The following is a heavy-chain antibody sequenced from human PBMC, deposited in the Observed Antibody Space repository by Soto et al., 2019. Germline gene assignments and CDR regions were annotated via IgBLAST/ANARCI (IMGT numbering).Heavy chain of an antibody. V-gene: IGHV1-8*01. CDR3: ARRAETNGWNGFGADKYYFDF. Sequence: ASVKVSCKASGYTFTSYDIYWVRQATGQGLEWMGWMNPNTGDSGYAQKFQGRVTVTSDTSINTVYMELSSLRSEDTAVYYCARRAETNGWNGFGADKYYFDFWGQGTLVTVSS. CDR2: MNPNTGDS. J-gene: IGHJ4*02. CDR1: GYTFTSYD. D-gene: IGHD1-1*01.